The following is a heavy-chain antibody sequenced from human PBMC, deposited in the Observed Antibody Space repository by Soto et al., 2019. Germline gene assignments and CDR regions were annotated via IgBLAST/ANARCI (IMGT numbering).Heavy chain of an antibody. CDR1: GDSISSNNYY. CDR2: IYYRGSS. Sequence: SETLCLTCTASGDSISSNNYYWGCIRQPPGKGLERIGNIYYRGSSYYMPSLQSRFIISVDTSKNQFSLKLSSVSAADTAVYDCARHKILERVFDYCEQGPQITFPS. D-gene: IGHD3-3*01. CDR3: ARHKILERVFDY. V-gene: IGHV4-39*01. J-gene: IGHJ4*02.